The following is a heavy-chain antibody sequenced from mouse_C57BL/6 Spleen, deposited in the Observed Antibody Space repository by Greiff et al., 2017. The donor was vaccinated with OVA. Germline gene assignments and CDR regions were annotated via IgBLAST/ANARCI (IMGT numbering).Heavy chain of an antibody. D-gene: IGHD1-1*02. Sequence: VQLQQSGPELVKPGASVKISCKASGYTFTDYYMNWVKQSHGKSLEWIGDINPNNGGTSYNQKFKGKATLTVDKSSSTAYMELRSLTSEDSAVYYCARRLWSYAMDYWGQGTSVTVSS. CDR3: ARRLWSYAMDY. CDR1: GYTFTDYY. J-gene: IGHJ4*01. CDR2: INPNNGGT. V-gene: IGHV1-26*01.